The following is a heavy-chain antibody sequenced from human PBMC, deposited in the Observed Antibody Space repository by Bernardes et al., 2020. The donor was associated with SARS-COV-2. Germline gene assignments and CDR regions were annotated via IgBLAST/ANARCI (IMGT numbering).Heavy chain of an antibody. CDR3: ARGAGERGYSGFTLFDY. D-gene: IGHD5-12*01. V-gene: IGHV3-64*01. CDR2: ISSNGGST. J-gene: IGHJ4*02. CDR1: GFTFSSYA. Sequence: GGSLRLSCAASGFTFSSYAMHWVRQAPGKGLEYVSAISSNGGSTYYANSVKGRFTISRDNSKNTLYLQMGSLRAEDMAVYYCARGAGERGYSGFTLFDYWGQGTLVTVSS.